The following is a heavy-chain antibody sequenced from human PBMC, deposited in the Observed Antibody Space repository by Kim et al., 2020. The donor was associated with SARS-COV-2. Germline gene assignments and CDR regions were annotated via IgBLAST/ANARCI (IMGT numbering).Heavy chain of an antibody. Sequence: KARFTSSRDNSKTTLYLQMNSLRDEDTAVYYCAKEGKTYYYDSSGYYYDYWGQGTMVTVSS. J-gene: IGHJ4*02. D-gene: IGHD3-22*01. V-gene: IGHV3-23*01. CDR3: AKEGKTYYYDSSGYYYDY.